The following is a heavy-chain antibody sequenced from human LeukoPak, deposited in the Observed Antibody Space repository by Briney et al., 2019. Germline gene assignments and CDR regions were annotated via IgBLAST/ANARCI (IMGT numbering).Heavy chain of an antibody. Sequence: PSETLSLTCTVSGGSITSSHGSWIRQPPGKGLEWIGYIYHSGSTSYNPSLKSRVTISVDKSKNQFSLKLSSVTAADTAVYYCARAVTFGSGWTNYYFDYWGQGTLVTVSS. D-gene: IGHD6-19*01. J-gene: IGHJ4*02. CDR1: GGSITSSH. CDR2: IYHSGST. CDR3: ARAVTFGSGWTNYYFDY. V-gene: IGHV4-59*01.